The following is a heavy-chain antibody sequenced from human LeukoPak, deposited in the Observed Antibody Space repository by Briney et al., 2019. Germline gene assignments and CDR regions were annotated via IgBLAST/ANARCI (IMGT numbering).Heavy chain of an antibody. CDR2: INHSGST. D-gene: IGHD5-24*01. CDR1: GGSFSGYY. Sequence: PSETLSLTCAVYGGSFSGYYWSWIRQPPGKGLEWIGEINHSGSTNYNPSLKSRVTISVDTSKNQFSLKLSSVTAADTAVYYCARSDDYSYLSNYWGQGTLVTVSS. J-gene: IGHJ4*02. V-gene: IGHV4-34*01. CDR3: ARSDDYSYLSNY.